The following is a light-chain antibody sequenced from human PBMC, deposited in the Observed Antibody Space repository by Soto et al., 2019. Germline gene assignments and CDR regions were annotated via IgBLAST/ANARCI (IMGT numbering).Light chain of an antibody. CDR3: QQYYSYPLA. CDR2: AAS. V-gene: IGKV1-8*01. Sequence: AIRMTQSPSSFSASTGDRVTITCRASQGISSYLAWHQQKPGKAPKLLIYAASTLQSGVSSRFSGSGSGTDFTLTNSCLQSEDFATYYCQQYYSYPLAFGPGTKVDIK. J-gene: IGKJ3*01. CDR1: QGISSY.